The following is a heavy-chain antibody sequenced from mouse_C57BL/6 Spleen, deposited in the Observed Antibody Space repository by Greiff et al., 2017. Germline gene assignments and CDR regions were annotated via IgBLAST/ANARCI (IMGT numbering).Heavy chain of an antibody. Sequence: EVKLMESGGGLVKPGGSLKLSCAASGFTFSDYGMHWVRQAPEKGLEWVAYISSGSSTIYYADTVKGRFTISRDNAKNTLFLQMTSLRSEDTAMYYCARDSSGYGWFAYWGQGTLVTVSA. CDR1: GFTFSDYG. CDR2: ISSGSSTI. J-gene: IGHJ3*01. CDR3: ARDSSGYGWFAY. D-gene: IGHD3-2*02. V-gene: IGHV5-17*01.